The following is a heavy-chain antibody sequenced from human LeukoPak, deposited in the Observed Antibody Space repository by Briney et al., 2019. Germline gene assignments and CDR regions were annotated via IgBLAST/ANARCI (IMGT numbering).Heavy chain of an antibody. CDR2: ISDSGNT. D-gene: IGHD2-21*01. J-gene: IGHJ4*02. CDR1: GSTLSSYA. V-gene: IGHV3-23*01. CDR3: AKAPVTTCRGAYCYPFDY. Sequence: GGSLRLSCAASGSTLSSYAMSWVRQAPGKGLEWVSAISDSGNTYHADSVEGRFTISRDSSKNTLFLQMNRLRPEDAAVYYCAKAPVTTCRGAYCYPFDYWGQGTLVTVSS.